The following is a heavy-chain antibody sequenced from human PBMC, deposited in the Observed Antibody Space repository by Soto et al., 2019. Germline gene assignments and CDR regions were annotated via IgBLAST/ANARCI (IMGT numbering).Heavy chain of an antibody. D-gene: IGHD6-13*01. CDR3: ARPRSSSCAQEAFDI. CDR2: IKGDGSDT. V-gene: IGHV3-74*01. CDR1: GFTFSSYW. Sequence: GGSLRLSCAASGFTFSSYWMHWVRQAQGKGLVWVSRIKGDGSDTGYADSMKGRFTISRDNAENTLYLQMNSLRVEDTAVYYCARPRSSSCAQEAFDIWGQGAMVT. J-gene: IGHJ3*02.